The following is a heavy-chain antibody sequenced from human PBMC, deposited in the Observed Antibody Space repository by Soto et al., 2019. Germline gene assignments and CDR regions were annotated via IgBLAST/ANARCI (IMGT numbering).Heavy chain of an antibody. CDR2: ISYDGSNK. D-gene: IGHD3-10*01. CDR3: AKGAHYYGSGSFDY. V-gene: IGHV3-30*18. J-gene: IGHJ4*02. CDR1: GFTFSSYG. Sequence: QVQLVESGGGVVQPGRSLRLSCAASGFTFSSYGMHWVRQAPGKGLEWVAVISYDGSNKYYADSVKGRFTISRDNSKNTLYLQMNRLRAEDTAVYYCAKGAHYYGSGSFDYWGQGTLVTVSS.